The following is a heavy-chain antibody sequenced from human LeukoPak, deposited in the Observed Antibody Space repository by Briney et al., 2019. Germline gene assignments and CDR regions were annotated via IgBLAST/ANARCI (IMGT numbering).Heavy chain of an antibody. V-gene: IGHV4-4*07. J-gene: IGHJ4*02. D-gene: IGHD2-2*01. CDR2: IHSSGSS. Sequence: SETLSLTCTVSGGSISGYNWSWSRQPAGKGREWSGRIHSSGSSNYIPSLESRVTMSVDTSKNQFPLRLTSVTAADTAVYYCARARTGCSSSVCYGIDYWGQGTRVTVSS. CDR1: GGSISGYN. CDR3: ARARTGCSSSVCYGIDY.